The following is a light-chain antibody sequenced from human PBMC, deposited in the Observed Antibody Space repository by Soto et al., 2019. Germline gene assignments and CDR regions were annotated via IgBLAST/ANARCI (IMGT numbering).Light chain of an antibody. V-gene: IGLV1-40*01. CDR2: GNS. CDR1: SSNIGAGYD. J-gene: IGLJ2*01. Sequence: QAVVTQPPSLSGAPGQRVTIACTGSSSNIGAGYDVHWYQHLPGTAPKLLIYGNSNRPSGVPDRFSGSKSGTSASLAITGLEAEDGADYYCQSYDSSLSVVVFGGGTKLTVL. CDR3: QSYDSSLSVVV.